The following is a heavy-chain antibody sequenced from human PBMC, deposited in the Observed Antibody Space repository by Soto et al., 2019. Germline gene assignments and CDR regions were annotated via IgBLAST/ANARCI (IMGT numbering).Heavy chain of an antibody. CDR1: GNSFTSYW. V-gene: IGHV5-51*01. CDR3: ARRVGGYCSSNSCFEGRFDP. Sequence: PXESLKISWKCSGNSFTSYWIGLVLQMPGKGLEWMGIIYPGDSDTRYSPSFQGQVTISADKSISTAYLQWSSLKASDTAMYYCARRVGGYCSSNSCFEGRFDPWGQGTLVTVSS. J-gene: IGHJ5*02. D-gene: IGHD2-2*01. CDR2: IYPGDSDT.